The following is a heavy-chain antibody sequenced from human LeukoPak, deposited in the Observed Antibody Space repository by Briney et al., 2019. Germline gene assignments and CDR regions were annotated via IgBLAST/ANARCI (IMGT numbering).Heavy chain of an antibody. V-gene: IGHV3-48*03. D-gene: IGHD2-15*01. Sequence: GGSLRLSCAASGFTFSSYDMNWVRQAPGKGLEWVSYISSSGSTIYYADSVKGRFTISRDNAKNSLYLQMNSLRAEDTAVYYCARVSSSCTDFDYWGQGTLVTVSS. CDR2: ISSSGSTI. J-gene: IGHJ4*02. CDR3: ARVSSSCTDFDY. CDR1: GFTFSSYD.